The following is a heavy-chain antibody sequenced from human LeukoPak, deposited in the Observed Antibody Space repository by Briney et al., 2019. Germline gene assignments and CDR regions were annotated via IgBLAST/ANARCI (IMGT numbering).Heavy chain of an antibody. CDR3: AKDRGGTMND. Sequence: PGGSLRLSCAASGFTFSNAWMSWVRQAPGKGLEWVGRIKSKTDGGTTDYAAPVKGRFTISRDNSKNTLYLQMNSLRAEDTAVYYCAKDRGGTMNDWGQGTLVTVSS. CDR1: GFTFSNAW. V-gene: IGHV3-15*01. J-gene: IGHJ4*02. D-gene: IGHD3-22*01. CDR2: IKSKTDGGTT.